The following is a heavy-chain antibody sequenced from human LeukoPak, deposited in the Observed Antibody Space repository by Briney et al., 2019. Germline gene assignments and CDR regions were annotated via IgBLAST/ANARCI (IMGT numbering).Heavy chain of an antibody. Sequence: GGSLRLSCTASAFTFSSYGLHWIRQAPGKGLEWVAFNRYDGSNKYYANSVKGRFTISRENSNNTLYLQVGSLSAEDMAVYYCARDRGYYDYWGQGTLVTVSS. D-gene: IGHD5-12*01. CDR2: NRYDGSNK. CDR1: AFTFSSYG. V-gene: IGHV3-30*02. J-gene: IGHJ4*02. CDR3: ARDRGYYDY.